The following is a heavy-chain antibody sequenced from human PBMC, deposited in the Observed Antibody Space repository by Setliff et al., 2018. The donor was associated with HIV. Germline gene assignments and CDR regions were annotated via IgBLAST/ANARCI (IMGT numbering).Heavy chain of an antibody. V-gene: IGHV1-69*13. D-gene: IGHD5-12*01. CDR3: ARGRWLQSFDY. Sequence: ASVKVSCKASGGSFSSFAISWVRQAPGHGLEWMGGIIPMFGKTNYAQKLQGRVTLSADESTSTAYMQLSSLTSEDTGVYYCARGRWLQSFDYWGQGALVTVSS. CDR2: IIPMFGKT. J-gene: IGHJ4*02. CDR1: GGSFSSFA.